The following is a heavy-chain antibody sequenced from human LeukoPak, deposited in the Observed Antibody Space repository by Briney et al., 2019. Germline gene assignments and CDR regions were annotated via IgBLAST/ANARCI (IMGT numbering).Heavy chain of an antibody. V-gene: IGHV3-15*01. Sequence: GGSLRLSCAASGFTFADAWMSWVRQAPGKGPEWIGLIKSRVDGGTPDHSAPVKSRFTISRDDSENTLYLQMNSLKTEDTAMYYCAIDAAGWGGHGLDVWGQGTTVTVS. CDR2: IKSRVDGGTP. CDR3: AIDAAGWGGHGLDV. J-gene: IGHJ6*02. CDR1: GFTFADAW. D-gene: IGHD6-19*01.